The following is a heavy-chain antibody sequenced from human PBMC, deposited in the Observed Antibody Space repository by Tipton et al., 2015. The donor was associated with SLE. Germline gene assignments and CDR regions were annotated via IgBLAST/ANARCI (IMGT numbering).Heavy chain of an antibody. CDR1: GFTFSSYG. CDR3: AKDLGGQWLSQIFDY. J-gene: IGHJ4*02. Sequence: RSLRLSCAASGFTFSSYGMHWVRQAPGKGLEWVALIWYDGSNQFYADSVKGRFTISRDISKNSLYLHMNSLKAEDTAVYYCAKDLGGQWLSQIFDYWGQGTLVTVSS. V-gene: IGHV3-33*06. D-gene: IGHD3-22*01. CDR2: IWYDGSNQ.